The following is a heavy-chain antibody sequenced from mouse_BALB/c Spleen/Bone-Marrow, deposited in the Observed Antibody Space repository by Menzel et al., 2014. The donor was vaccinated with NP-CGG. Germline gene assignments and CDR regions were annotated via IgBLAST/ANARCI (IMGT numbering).Heavy chain of an antibody. CDR1: GFTFSSFG. J-gene: IGHJ4*01. CDR3: ARWRYGHAMDY. CDR2: ISSGSSTI. D-gene: IGHD2-14*01. Sequence: EVHLVESGGGLVQPGGSRKLSCAASGFTFSSFGMHWVRQAPEKGLEWVAYISSGSSTIYYADTVKGRFTISRDNPKNSLFLEMTSVRSEDTAMYYCARWRYGHAMDYWGQGTSVTVSS. V-gene: IGHV5-17*02.